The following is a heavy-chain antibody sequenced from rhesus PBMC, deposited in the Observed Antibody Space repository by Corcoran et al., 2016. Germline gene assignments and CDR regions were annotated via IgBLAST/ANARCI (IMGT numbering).Heavy chain of an antibody. D-gene: IGHD1-7*02. CDR1: GFTFSADY. CDR3: TRPNWNDDLDY. Sequence: EVQLVESGGGLVQPGGSLRLSCAASGFTFSADYMEWVRHAPGKGLELVVQINPNAGTTFLMDSWKCRFTISRDNAKNTLYLQINSLKIEDTAVYYCTRPNWNDDLDYWGQGVLVTVSS. V-gene: IGHV3-10*01. CDR2: INPNAGTT. J-gene: IGHJ4*01.